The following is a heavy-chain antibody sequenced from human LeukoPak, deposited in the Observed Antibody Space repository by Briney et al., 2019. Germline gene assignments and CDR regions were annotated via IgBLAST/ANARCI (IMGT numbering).Heavy chain of an antibody. CDR2: IYHSGST. Sequence: SETLSLTCTVSGYSISSGYYWGWIRQPPGKGLEWIGSIYHSGSTYYNPSLKSRVTISVDTSKNQFSLKLSSVTAADTAVYYCARVSAMGYYYYYYMDVWGKGTTVTVSS. CDR1: GYSISSGYY. CDR3: ARVSAMGYYYYYYMDV. V-gene: IGHV4-38-2*02. J-gene: IGHJ6*03. D-gene: IGHD5-18*01.